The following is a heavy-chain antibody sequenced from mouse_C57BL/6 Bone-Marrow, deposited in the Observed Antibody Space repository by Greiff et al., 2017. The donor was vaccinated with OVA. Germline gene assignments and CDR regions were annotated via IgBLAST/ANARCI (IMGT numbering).Heavy chain of an antibody. V-gene: IGHV1-81*01. CDR1: GYTFTSYG. D-gene: IGHD2-1*01. CDR2: IYPRSGNT. J-gene: IGHJ1*03. Sequence: QVQLKESGAELARPGASVKLSCKASGYTFTSYGISWVKQRTGQGLEWIGEIYPRSGNTYYNEKFKGKATLTADKSSSTAYMELRSLTSEDSAVYFCARGGGYYGNNYWYFDVWGTGTTVTVSS. CDR3: ARGGGYYGNNYWYFDV.